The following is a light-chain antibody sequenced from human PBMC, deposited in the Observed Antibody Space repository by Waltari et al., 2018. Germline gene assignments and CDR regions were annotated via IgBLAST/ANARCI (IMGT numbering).Light chain of an antibody. CDR3: QSFDSSLSASV. Sequence: QSVLTQPPSMSGAPGQKVTIPCTGGSSNFGAGYDVHWYQQFPGAAPKLIIFGNTYRASGFPGRFSCSKSGTSASLAIARLQSEDEAVYYCQSFDSSLSASVFGGGTKLTVL. CDR1: SSNFGAGYD. J-gene: IGLJ3*02. V-gene: IGLV1-40*01. CDR2: GNT.